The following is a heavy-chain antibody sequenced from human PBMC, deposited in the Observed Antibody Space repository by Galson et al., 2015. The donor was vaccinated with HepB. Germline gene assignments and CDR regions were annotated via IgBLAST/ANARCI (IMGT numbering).Heavy chain of an antibody. CDR3: ARTMYYHTSGTYTTIVYFDY. Sequence: SVKVSCKASGYSDSTYDFTWVRQAPGQGLEWMGWINTYNGNTSYAQKFQGRVALTTDTATSTAYMELRGLRSDDTAVYYCARTMYYHTSGTYTTIVYFDYWGQGTLVTVSS. CDR1: GYSDSTYD. D-gene: IGHD3-10*01. J-gene: IGHJ4*02. V-gene: IGHV1-18*01. CDR2: INTYNGNT.